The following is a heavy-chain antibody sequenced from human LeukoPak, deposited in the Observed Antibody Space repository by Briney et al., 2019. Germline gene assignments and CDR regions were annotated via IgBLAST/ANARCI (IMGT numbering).Heavy chain of an antibody. V-gene: IGHV3-7*01. CDR1: RFTSSSIW. D-gene: IGHD3-16*02. J-gene: IGHJ4*02. CDR2: IKQDGSEK. Sequence: GGSLRLSCAASRFTSSSIWMSWVRHAPGKGLEWVANIKQDGSEKYYVDPVKGRFTISRDNAKNSLYLQMNSLRAEDTAVCYCARAALTFGGVIAGFDYWGQGTLVTVSS. CDR3: ARAALTFGGVIAGFDY.